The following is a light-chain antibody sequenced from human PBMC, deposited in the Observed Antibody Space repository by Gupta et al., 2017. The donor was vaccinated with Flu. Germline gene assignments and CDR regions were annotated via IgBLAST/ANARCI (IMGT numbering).Light chain of an antibody. CDR2: EVN. Sequence: QSALTQPASVSGSPGQSITISCTGTSSDVGGHNYVSWYQQHPGKAPKLMIYEVNKRPSRISTRFSGSKSGNTASLTISGLQAEDEADYHCSSYTSSATWVFGGGTKLTVL. J-gene: IGLJ3*02. CDR1: SSDVGGHNY. CDR3: SSYTSSATWV. V-gene: IGLV2-14*01.